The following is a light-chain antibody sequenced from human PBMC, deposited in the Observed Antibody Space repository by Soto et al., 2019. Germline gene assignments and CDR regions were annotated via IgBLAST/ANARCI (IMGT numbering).Light chain of an antibody. J-gene: IGLJ1*01. CDR3: CTYAGNFV. Sequence: QSVLAQPRSVSGSPGHSVTISCTGTSTDVGGYNYVSWYQQHPGKAPKLMIYDVSKWPSGVPDCFSGSKSGNTASLTISGLQAEDEADYYCCTYAGNFVFGAGTKLTVL. V-gene: IGLV2-11*01. CDR1: STDVGGYNY. CDR2: DVS.